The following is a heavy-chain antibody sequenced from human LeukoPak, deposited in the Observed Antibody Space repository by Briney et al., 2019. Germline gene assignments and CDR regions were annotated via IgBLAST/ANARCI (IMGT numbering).Heavy chain of an antibody. J-gene: IGHJ6*02. V-gene: IGHV4-59*01. CDR2: IYYSGST. CDR1: GGSISTYY. CDR3: ARERLRYYGMDV. Sequence: SETLSLTCTVSGGSISTYYWSWIRQPPGKGLEWIGYIYYSGSTNYNPSLKSRVTMSVGTSKNHFSLRLSSVTAADTAVYYCARERLRYYGMDVWGQGTTVTVSS. D-gene: IGHD4-17*01.